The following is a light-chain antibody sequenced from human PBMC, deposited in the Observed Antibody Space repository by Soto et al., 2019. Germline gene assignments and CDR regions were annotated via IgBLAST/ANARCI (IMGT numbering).Light chain of an antibody. V-gene: IGLV1-44*01. CDR3: AAWDNSLIGYV. CDR1: SSNIDSNT. J-gene: IGLJ1*01. CDR2: NNN. Sequence: SVLTQPPSTSGTRGQRVTISCSGSSSNIDSNTVSWCQQLPGTAPKPLIYNNNQRPSGVSDRFSGSKPGTSASLDISGLQSEDEADSYCAAWDNSLIGYVFGTGTQVTGL.